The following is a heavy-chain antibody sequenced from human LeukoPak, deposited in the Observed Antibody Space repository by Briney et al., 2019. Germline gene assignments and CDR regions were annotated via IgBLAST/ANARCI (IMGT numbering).Heavy chain of an antibody. D-gene: IGHD6-6*01. CDR2: IFASGST. Sequence: PSETLSLTCTVSGDSISSYYWSWIWQPAGKGLEWIGRIFASGSTDYNPSLKSRVTMSVDTSKNQFSLKLTSVTAADTAVYYCAREYSSSSGKNAFDIWGQGTMVTVSS. J-gene: IGHJ3*02. V-gene: IGHV4-4*07. CDR1: GDSISSYY. CDR3: AREYSSSSGKNAFDI.